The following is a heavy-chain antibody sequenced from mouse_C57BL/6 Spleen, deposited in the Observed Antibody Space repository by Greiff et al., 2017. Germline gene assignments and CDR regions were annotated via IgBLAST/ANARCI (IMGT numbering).Heavy chain of an antibody. Sequence: EVQLQQSVAELVRPGASVKLSCTASGFNIKNIYMHWVKPRPEQGLEWIGRIDPANGNTKYAPKFQGKATITADTSSNTAYLQLSSLTSEDTSIYYCARGLYYSNYGSFDYWGQGTTLTVSS. D-gene: IGHD2-5*01. CDR2: IDPANGNT. J-gene: IGHJ2*01. V-gene: IGHV14-3*01. CDR3: ARGLYYSNYGSFDY. CDR1: GFNIKNIY.